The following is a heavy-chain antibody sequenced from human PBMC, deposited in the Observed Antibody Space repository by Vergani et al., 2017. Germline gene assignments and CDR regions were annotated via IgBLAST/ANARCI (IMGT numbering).Heavy chain of an antibody. CDR1: GFTFSSYA. V-gene: IGHV3-64D*06. Sequence: EVQLVDSGGGLVQPGGSLRLSCSASGFTFSSYAMHWVRQAPGKGLGIVSAISTNGGSTFYADSVKGRFTISGENSKNTLYLQMISLGAEDTAVYYCVKDRAPTYYYDSSGYATLDSWGQGTLVTVSS. J-gene: IGHJ4*02. CDR3: VKDRAPTYYYDSSGYATLDS. D-gene: IGHD3-22*01. CDR2: ISTNGGST.